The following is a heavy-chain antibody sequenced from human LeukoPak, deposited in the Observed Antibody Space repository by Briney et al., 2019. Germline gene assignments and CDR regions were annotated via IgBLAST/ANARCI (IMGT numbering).Heavy chain of an antibody. Sequence: PSETLSLTCAVSGGSISSGGYSWSWIRQPPGKGLEWIGYIYHSGSTYYNPSLKSRVTISVDRSKNQFSLKLSSVTAADTAVYYCARDVNYGALDIWGQGTMVTVSS. CDR3: ARDVNYGALDI. V-gene: IGHV4-30-2*01. J-gene: IGHJ3*02. CDR1: GGSISSGGYS. D-gene: IGHD4-11*01. CDR2: IYHSGST.